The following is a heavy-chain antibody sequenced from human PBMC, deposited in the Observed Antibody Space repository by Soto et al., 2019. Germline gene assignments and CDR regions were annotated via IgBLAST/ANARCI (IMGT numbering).Heavy chain of an antibody. V-gene: IGHV3-7*05. D-gene: IGHD3-9*01. J-gene: IGHJ4*02. CDR1: AFTFTIHS. CDR3: ARVDSDILTCYWGA. Sequence: TLRLPWAPSAFTFTIHSMSWSRQPPKKGLEGVANIKQDGSEKYYVGSVKGRFTISRDNAKNSLYLQMNSLRAKDTAVYYCARVDSDILTCYWGAWGQGTLVTVSS. CDR2: IKQDGSEK.